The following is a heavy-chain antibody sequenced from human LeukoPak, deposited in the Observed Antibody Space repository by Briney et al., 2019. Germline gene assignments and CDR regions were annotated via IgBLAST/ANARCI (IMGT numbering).Heavy chain of an antibody. Sequence: GGSLRLSCAASGFTFSSYSMNWVRKAPGKGLEWVSSISSSSSYIYYADSVKGRFTISRDNAKNSLYLQMNSLRAEDTAVYYCARVMEMATDYWGQGTLVTVSS. CDR1: GFTFSSYS. D-gene: IGHD5-24*01. V-gene: IGHV3-21*01. J-gene: IGHJ4*02. CDR3: ARVMEMATDY. CDR2: ISSSSSYI.